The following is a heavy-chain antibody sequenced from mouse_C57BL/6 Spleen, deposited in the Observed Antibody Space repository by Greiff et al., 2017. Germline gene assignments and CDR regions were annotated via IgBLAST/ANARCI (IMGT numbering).Heavy chain of an antibody. V-gene: IGHV1-85*01. Sequence: QVQLQQSGPELVKPGASVKLSCKASGYTFTSYDINWVKQRPGQGLEWIGWIYPRDGSTQYNEKFKGKATLTVDTSSRTAYMVHHSLTSEDSAVYCGARDVTAQVVDYWGQGTTLTVSS. J-gene: IGHJ2*01. D-gene: IGHD3-2*02. CDR1: GYTFTSYD. CDR3: ARDVTAQVVDY. CDR2: IYPRDGST.